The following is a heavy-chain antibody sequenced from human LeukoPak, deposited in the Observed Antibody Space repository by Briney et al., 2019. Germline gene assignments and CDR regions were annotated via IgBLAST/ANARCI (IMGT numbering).Heavy chain of an antibody. CDR1: GYTFNSHD. Sequence: ASVKVSCKASGYTFNSHDINWVRQATGQGLEWMGWMKPNSGNTGYAQNFQGRVAMTRSTSISTAYMELSSLRPEDTGVYYCARVDGGLDVWGQGTTVTVSS. V-gene: IGHV1-8*01. CDR3: ARVDGGLDV. CDR2: MKPNSGNT. J-gene: IGHJ6*02.